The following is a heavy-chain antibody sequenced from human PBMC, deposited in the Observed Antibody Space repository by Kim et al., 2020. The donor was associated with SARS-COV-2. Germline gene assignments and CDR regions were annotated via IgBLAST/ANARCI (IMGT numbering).Heavy chain of an antibody. V-gene: IGHV5-51*01. Sequence: GESLKISCQGSGYSFTSYWIGWVRQMPGKGLEWMGIIYPGDSDTRYSPSFQGQVTISADKSVSTAYLPWSSLKASDTAKYYCARHAGYYYYYMDVWGKGTPVTVSS. J-gene: IGHJ6*03. CDR2: IYPGDSDT. CDR1: GYSFTSYW. CDR3: ARHAGYYYYYMDV.